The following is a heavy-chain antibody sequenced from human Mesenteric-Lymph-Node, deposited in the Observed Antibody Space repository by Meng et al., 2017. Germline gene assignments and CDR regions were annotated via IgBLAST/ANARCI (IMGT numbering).Heavy chain of an antibody. J-gene: IGHJ4*02. CDR1: GGSFSGYY. V-gene: IGHV4-34*01. D-gene: IGHD6-19*01. CDR2: INHSGST. CDR3: ARRTSGWYYDD. Sequence: SETLSLTCAVYGGSFSGYYWSWIRQPPGKGLEWIGEINHSGSTNYNPSLKSRVTISVDTSKNQFSLKLSPVTAADTAVYYCARRTSGWYYDDWGQGTLVTVSS.